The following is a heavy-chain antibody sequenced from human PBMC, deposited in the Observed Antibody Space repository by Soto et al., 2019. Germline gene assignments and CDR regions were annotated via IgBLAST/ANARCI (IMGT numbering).Heavy chain of an antibody. J-gene: IGHJ3*02. CDR3: ARDRDGYNAFDI. Sequence: EVQLVESGGGLIQPGGSLRLSCAASGFTVSSNYMSWFRQAPGKGLEWVSVIYRGGSTYYADSVKGRFTISRDNSKNTLYLQMNSLRAEDTAVYYCARDRDGYNAFDIWGQGTMVTVSS. CDR1: GFTVSSNY. V-gene: IGHV3-53*01. D-gene: IGHD5-12*01. CDR2: IYRGGST.